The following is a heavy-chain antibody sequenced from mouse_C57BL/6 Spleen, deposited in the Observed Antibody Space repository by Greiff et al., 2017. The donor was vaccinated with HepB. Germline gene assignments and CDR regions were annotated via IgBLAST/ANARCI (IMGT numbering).Heavy chain of an antibody. J-gene: IGHJ1*03. D-gene: IGHD3-3*01. Sequence: QVQLQQPGAELVMPGASVKLSCKASGYTFTSYWMHWVKQRPGQGLEWIGEIDPSDSYTNYNQKFKGKSTLTVDKSSSTAYMQLSSLTSEDSAVYDCARRKPFPYYWYFDVWGTGTTVTVSS. CDR2: IDPSDSYT. V-gene: IGHV1-69*01. CDR1: GYTFTSYW. CDR3: ARRKPFPYYWYFDV.